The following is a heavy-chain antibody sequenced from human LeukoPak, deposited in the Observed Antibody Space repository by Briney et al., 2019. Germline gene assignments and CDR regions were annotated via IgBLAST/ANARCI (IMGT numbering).Heavy chain of an antibody. J-gene: IGHJ4*02. V-gene: IGHV3-9*01. CDR2: ISWNSGSI. D-gene: IGHD6-19*01. Sequence: PGGSLRLSCAASGFTFGDYAMHWVRQAPGKGLEWVSGISWNSGSIGYADSVKGRFTISRDNAKNSLYLQMNSLRAEDTALYYCAKGGSSGWYEDYFDYWGQGTLVTVSS. CDR1: GFTFGDYA. CDR3: AKGGSSGWYEDYFDY.